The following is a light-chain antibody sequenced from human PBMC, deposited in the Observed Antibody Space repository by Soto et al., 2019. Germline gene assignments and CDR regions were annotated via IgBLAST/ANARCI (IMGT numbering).Light chain of an antibody. CDR3: SSYRTSNTRQIV. J-gene: IGLJ1*01. Sequence: QSVLTQPAPVSGSPGQSITISCTGTSSDVGSYNYVSWYQHHPGKAPKLMIYDVSNRPSGVSNRFSGSKSGNTASLSISGLQPEDEADYYCSSYRTSNTRQIVCGTGTKVTVL. CDR1: SSDVGSYNY. CDR2: DVS. V-gene: IGLV2-14*03.